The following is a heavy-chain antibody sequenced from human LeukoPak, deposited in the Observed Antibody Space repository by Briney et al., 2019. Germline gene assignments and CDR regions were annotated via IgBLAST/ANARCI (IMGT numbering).Heavy chain of an antibody. D-gene: IGHD3-22*01. CDR1: GYTFSNYY. J-gene: IGHJ4*02. V-gene: IGHV1-46*01. CDR3: ARVRMGDSRDFDY. CDR2: IIPGGGST. Sequence: ASVKVSCKASGYTFSNYYLHWVRQAPGQGPEWMGMIIPGGGSTSYAQKFQGRVTMTRDTSTSTVYMEVSSLRSEDTAVYYCARVRMGDSRDFDYWGQGTLVTVSS.